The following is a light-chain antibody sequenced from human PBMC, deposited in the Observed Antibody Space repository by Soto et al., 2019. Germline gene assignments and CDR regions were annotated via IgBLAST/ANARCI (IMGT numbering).Light chain of an antibody. CDR3: QQYDTWPHT. CDR1: QNLSRN. Sequence: EMVMTQSPATLYVSPEERATLSCRASQNLSRNLAWYQQQPGQAPRLLIYGASTRATDIPARFSGSGSGTDFTLTISSLQSEEFAVYYCQQYDTWPHTFGQGTKLEIK. J-gene: IGKJ2*01. CDR2: GAS. V-gene: IGKV3-15*01.